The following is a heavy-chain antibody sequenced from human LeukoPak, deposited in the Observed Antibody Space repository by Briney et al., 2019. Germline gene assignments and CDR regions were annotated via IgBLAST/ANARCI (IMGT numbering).Heavy chain of an antibody. CDR3: AKSCSSTSCYTLFDY. CDR2: IWYDGSNK. J-gene: IGHJ4*02. CDR1: GSTFSSYG. V-gene: IGHV3-33*06. D-gene: IGHD2-2*02. Sequence: GGSLRLSCAASGSTFSSYGMHWVRQAPGKGLEWVAVIWYDGSNKYYADSVKGRFTISRDNSKNTLYLQMNSLRAEDTAVYYCAKSCSSTSCYTLFDYWGQGTLVTVSS.